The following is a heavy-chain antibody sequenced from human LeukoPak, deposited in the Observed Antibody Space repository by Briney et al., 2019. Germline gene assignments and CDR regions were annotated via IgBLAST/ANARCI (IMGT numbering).Heavy chain of an antibody. Sequence: GGSLRLFCAASGFTFDDYAMHWVRQAPGKGLERVSGISWNSGSIGYADSVKGRFTISRDNAKNSLYLQMNSLRAEDTALYHCAKDIGSSSWSQFPDYYYYGMDVWGQGTTVTVSS. D-gene: IGHD6-13*01. CDR1: GFTFDDYA. CDR2: ISWNSGSI. CDR3: AKDIGSSSWSQFPDYYYYGMDV. J-gene: IGHJ6*02. V-gene: IGHV3-9*01.